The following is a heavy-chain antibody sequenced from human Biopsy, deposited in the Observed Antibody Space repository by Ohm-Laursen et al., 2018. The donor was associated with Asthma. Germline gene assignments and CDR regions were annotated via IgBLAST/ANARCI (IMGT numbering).Heavy chain of an antibody. Sequence: SLRLSCTAPGFTFSSSAMSWARQAPGKGLDWVSGINWNGGSTGYADSVKGRFTISRDNAKNSLYLQMNSLRAEDTALYHCGRDMGGFGSGWFPVEFWGQGTLVTVSS. CDR2: INWNGGST. D-gene: IGHD6-19*01. J-gene: IGHJ4*02. V-gene: IGHV3-20*01. CDR3: GRDMGGFGSGWFPVEF. CDR1: GFTFSSSA.